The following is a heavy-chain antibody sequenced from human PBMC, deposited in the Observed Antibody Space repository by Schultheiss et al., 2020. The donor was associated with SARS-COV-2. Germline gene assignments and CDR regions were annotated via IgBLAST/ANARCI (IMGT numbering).Heavy chain of an antibody. Sequence: SETLSLTCTVSGGSISSYYWGWIRQPPGKGLEWIGYIYYSGSTNYNPSLKSRVTMSVDTSKNQFSLKLSSVTAADTAVYYCARGGRAGLRYLTSIRQHYCHGMDVWGQGTTVTVSS. CDR3: ARGGRAGLRYLTSIRQHYCHGMDV. CDR2: IYYSGST. V-gene: IGHV4-59*12. J-gene: IGHJ6*02. CDR1: GGSISSYY. D-gene: IGHD4-17*01.